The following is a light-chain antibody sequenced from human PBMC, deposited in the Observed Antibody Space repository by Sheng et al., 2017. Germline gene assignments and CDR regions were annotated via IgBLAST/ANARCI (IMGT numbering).Light chain of an antibody. V-gene: IGKV1-8*01. CDR3: QQYYSYPLT. CDR2: AVS. J-gene: IGKJ4*01. Sequence: THVSTPHFSASKGRQSHHHLSGESGYYQLFSLYQQKPGKAPKLLIYAVSTLQSGVPSRFSGSGSGTDFTLTISCLQSEDFATYYYQQYYSYPLTFGGGTKVEIK. CDR1: GYYQL.